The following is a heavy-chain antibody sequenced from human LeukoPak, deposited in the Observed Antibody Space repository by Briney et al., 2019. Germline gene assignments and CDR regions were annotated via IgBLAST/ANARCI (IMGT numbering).Heavy chain of an antibody. D-gene: IGHD3-16*02. CDR1: GGSFSGYY. J-gene: IGHJ4*02. CDR2: IYYSGST. V-gene: IGHV4-34*01. CDR3: ARDRGDYVWGSYRTFDY. Sequence: SETLSLTCAVYGGSFSGYYWSWIRQPPGKGLEWIGSIYYSGSTYYNPSLKSRVTISVDTPKNQFSLKLSSVTAADTAVYYCARDRGDYVWGSYRTFDYWGQGTLVTVSS.